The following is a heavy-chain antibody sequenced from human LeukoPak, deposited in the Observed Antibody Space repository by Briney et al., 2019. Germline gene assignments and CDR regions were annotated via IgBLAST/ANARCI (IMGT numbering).Heavy chain of an antibody. CDR2: TLYDGTNE. J-gene: IGHJ4*02. Sequence: PGGSLRLSCVASGFTLSSYGMHWVRQAPGKGLEWVAFTLYDGTNERYSDTVKGRFTISRDNSMNMVFLQMNSLRPEDTARYFCTKEVRIVSRARDYLEHWGQGALVIVSS. D-gene: IGHD1-1*01. CDR1: GFTLSSYG. V-gene: IGHV3-30*02. CDR3: TKEVRIVSRARDYLEH.